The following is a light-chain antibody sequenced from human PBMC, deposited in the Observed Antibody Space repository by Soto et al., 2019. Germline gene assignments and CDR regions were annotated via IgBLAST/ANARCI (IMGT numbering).Light chain of an antibody. CDR1: QSVTSN. CDR3: HQYNTWPLT. V-gene: IGKV3-15*01. CDR2: LAS. Sequence: DIVLTQSPATLSVSPGGRATLSCRASQSVTSNLAWYQQKPGQAPRLLIYLASTRATDVPARFSGSGSGTEFTLTISSLQSEDFAVYYCHQYNTWPLTFGPGTKVDIK. J-gene: IGKJ3*01.